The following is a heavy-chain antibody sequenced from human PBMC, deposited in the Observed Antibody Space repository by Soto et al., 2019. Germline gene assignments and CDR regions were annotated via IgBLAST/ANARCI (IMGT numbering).Heavy chain of an antibody. CDR3: ECTAVPGTQFVDY. D-gene: IGHD6-13*01. CDR2: ISHGGST. V-gene: IGHV4-34*01. J-gene: IGHJ4*02. CDR1: CVSFSAYH. Sequence: QVQLQQWGAGLLKPSETLSLTCAVYCVSFSAYHCSWIRQPPGNGLEWIGEISHGGSTDYTPSLRGRVTISADTYKNQFSLKLSSVTAADTAVYYCECTAVPGTQFVDYWGQGTLVTVSS.